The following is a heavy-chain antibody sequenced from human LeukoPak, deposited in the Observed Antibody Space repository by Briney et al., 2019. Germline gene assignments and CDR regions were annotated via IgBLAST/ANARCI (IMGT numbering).Heavy chain of an antibody. CDR1: GFTFSSYS. D-gene: IGHD6-6*01. J-gene: IGHJ5*02. CDR3: ARGEYSSSSIALDP. V-gene: IGHV3-21*01. Sequence: GGSLRLSCAASGFTFSSYSMNWVRQAPGKGLEWVSSISSSSSYIYYADSVKGRFTISRDNAKSSLYLQMNSLRAEDTAVYYCARGEYSSSSIALDPWGQGTLVTVSS. CDR2: ISSSSSYI.